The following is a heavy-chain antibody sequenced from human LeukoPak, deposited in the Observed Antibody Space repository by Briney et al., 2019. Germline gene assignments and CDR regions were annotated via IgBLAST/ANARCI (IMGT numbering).Heavy chain of an antibody. Sequence: GESLKISCKGSGYSFTSYWIGWVRQMPGKGLEWMGIIYPGYSDTRYSPSFQGQVTISADKSISTAYLQWSSLKASDTAMYYCARRFGGRWLHHEVYAFDIWGQGTMVTVSS. V-gene: IGHV5-51*01. J-gene: IGHJ3*02. CDR2: IYPGYSDT. CDR1: GYSFTSYW. CDR3: ARRFGGRWLHHEVYAFDI. D-gene: IGHD5-24*01.